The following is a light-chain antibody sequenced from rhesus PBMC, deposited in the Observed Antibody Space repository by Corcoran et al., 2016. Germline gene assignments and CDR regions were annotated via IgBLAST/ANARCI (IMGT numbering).Light chain of an antibody. CDR3: QNHDNSPFT. Sequence: DIQMTQSPSSLFASVGDRVTITCRASQDLNNWLAWYQQKLGKAPKLLIDGASHLETGVPSRFSGSGSRTDVSLAIPSMQPEDFATDSSQNHDNSPFTFGPGTKLDIK. CDR1: QDLNNW. CDR2: GAS. J-gene: IGKJ3*01. V-gene: IGKV1-69*01.